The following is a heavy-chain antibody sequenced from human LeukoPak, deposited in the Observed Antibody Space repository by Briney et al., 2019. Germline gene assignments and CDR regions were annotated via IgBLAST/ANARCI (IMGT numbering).Heavy chain of an antibody. CDR3: ARSGGDYPQSRWFDP. D-gene: IGHD4-17*01. V-gene: IGHV4-38-2*02. J-gene: IGHJ5*02. CDR1: GYSISSGYY. CDR2: IYHSGST. Sequence: PSETLSLTCTVSGYSISSGYYWGWIRQPPGKGLEWIGSIYHSGSTYYNPSLKSRVTISVDTSKNQFSLKLSSVTAADTAVYYCARSGGDYPQSRWFDPWGQGTLVTVSS.